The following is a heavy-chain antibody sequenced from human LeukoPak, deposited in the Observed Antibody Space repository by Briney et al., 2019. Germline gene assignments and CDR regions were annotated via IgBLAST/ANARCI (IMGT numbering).Heavy chain of an antibody. CDR2: IIPIFGTA. D-gene: IGHD3-22*01. CDR3: AGSQYYYDSSGYSAYYYYYMDV. Sequence: ASVKVSCKASGGTFSSYAISWVRQAPGQGLEWMGGIIPIFGTANCAQKLEGRVTITTDESTSTAYMVLSSLRSEDPAVYSCAGSQYYYDSSGYSAYYYYYMDVWGKGTTVTVSS. V-gene: IGHV1-69*05. CDR1: GGTFSSYA. J-gene: IGHJ6*03.